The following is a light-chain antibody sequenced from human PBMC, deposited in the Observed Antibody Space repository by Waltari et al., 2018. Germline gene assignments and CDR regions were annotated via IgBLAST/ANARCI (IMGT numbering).Light chain of an antibody. CDR3: QQYYSPPWT. Sequence: DIVMTQSPDSLAVSLGERANLNCKISPRVLYRSNNNNYLAWYQQIPGQPPKLLIYWASTRESGVPDRFSGSGSGTDFTLTISSLQAEDVAVYYCQQYYSPPWTFGQGTKVEIK. J-gene: IGKJ1*01. CDR2: WAS. CDR1: PRVLYRSNNNNY. V-gene: IGKV4-1*01.